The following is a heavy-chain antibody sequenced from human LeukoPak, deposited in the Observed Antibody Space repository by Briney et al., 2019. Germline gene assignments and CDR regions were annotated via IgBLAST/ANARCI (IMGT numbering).Heavy chain of an antibody. V-gene: IGHV3-23*01. CDR3: AKLAYSSGWGAFDL. D-gene: IGHD6-19*01. J-gene: IGHJ3*01. Sequence: GGSLRLSCEASGFTFSSYTMTWARQAPGKGLEWVSDISASGGSTHYADSVKGRFTISRDNSKNTLYLQMNSLRVEDTAVYRCAKLAYSSGWGAFDLWGQGTMVTVSS. CDR1: GFTFSSYT. CDR2: ISASGGST.